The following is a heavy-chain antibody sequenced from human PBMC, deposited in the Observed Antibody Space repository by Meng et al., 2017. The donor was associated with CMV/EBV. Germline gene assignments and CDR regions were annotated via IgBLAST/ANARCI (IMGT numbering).Heavy chain of an antibody. D-gene: IGHD3-22*01. J-gene: IGHJ6*02. Sequence: GGSLRLSCAASGFTFSSYAMSWVRQAPGKGLVWVSRINSDGSSTSYADSVKGRFTISRDNAKNSLYLQMNSLRAEDTAVYYCARYPFGSHVYDSSGYGMDVWGQGTTVTVSS. CDR1: GFTFSSYA. V-gene: IGHV3-74*01. CDR3: ARYPFGSHVYDSSGYGMDV. CDR2: INSDGSST.